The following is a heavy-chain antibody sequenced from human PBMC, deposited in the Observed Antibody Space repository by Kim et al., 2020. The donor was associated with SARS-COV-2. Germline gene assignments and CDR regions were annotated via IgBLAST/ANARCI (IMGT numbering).Heavy chain of an antibody. Sequence: GGSLRLSCAASGFTFSSYEMNWVRQAPGKGLEWVSYISSSGSTIYYADSVKGRFTISRDNAKNSLYLQMNSLRAEDTAVYYCARQGVEMAPNYYYYGMDVWGQGTTVTVSS. CDR2: ISSSGSTI. CDR3: ARQGVEMAPNYYYYGMDV. J-gene: IGHJ6*02. CDR1: GFTFSSYE. D-gene: IGHD2-15*01. V-gene: IGHV3-48*03.